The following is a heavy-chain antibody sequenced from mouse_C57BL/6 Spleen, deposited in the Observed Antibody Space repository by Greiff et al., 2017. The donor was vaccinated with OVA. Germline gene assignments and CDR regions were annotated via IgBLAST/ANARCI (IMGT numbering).Heavy chain of an antibody. CDR2: IFPGNSDT. V-gene: IGHV1-5*01. CDR1: GYTFTSYW. Sequence: VQLQQSGTVLARPGASVKMSCKTSGYTFTSYWMHWVTQRPGQGLEWIGAIFPGNSDTSYNQKFKGKAKLTAVTSASTAYMELSSLTNEDSAVYYCTRETGSTAMDYWGQGTSVTVSS. CDR3: TRETGSTAMDY. D-gene: IGHD4-1*01. J-gene: IGHJ4*01.